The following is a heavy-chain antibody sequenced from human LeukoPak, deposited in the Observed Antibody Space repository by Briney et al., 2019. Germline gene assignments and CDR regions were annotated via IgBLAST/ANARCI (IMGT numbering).Heavy chain of an antibody. Sequence: GGSLRLSCAASGFTLSSYAMTWVRQAPGRGLEWVSSVDSGGGGTYYADSVKGRFTISRDNSKDTLYLQMNGLRAEETAVYFCAKQSAGSAAWYSLHYDFWGQGTLVTVSS. J-gene: IGHJ4*02. CDR1: GFTLSSYA. CDR2: VDSGGGGT. CDR3: AKQSAGSAAWYSLHYDF. D-gene: IGHD6-13*01. V-gene: IGHV3-23*01.